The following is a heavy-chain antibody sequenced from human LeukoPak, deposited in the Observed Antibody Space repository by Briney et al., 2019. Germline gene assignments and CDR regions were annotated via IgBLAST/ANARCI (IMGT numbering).Heavy chain of an antibody. CDR3: ARTAYYYDSSGYYFDY. J-gene: IGHJ4*02. D-gene: IGHD3-22*01. V-gene: IGHV3-53*01. CDR1: EFTVSSNY. CDR2: IYSGGST. Sequence: GGPLRLSCAASEFTVSSNYMSWVRQAPGKGLEWVSVIYSGGSTYYADSVKGRFTISRDNSKNTLYLQMNSLRAEDTAVYYCARTAYYYDSSGYYFDYWGQGTLVTVSS.